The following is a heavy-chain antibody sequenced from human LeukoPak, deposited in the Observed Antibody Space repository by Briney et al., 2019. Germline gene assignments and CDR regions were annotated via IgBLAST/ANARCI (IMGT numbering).Heavy chain of an antibody. D-gene: IGHD4-17*01. CDR3: ARGHTTVTKDLDY. Sequence: SETLSLTCAVYGGSFSGYYWSWIRQPPGKGLEWIGEINHSGSTNYNPSLKSRVTISVVTSKNQFSLKLSSVTAADTAVYYCARGHTTVTKDLDYWGQGTLVTVSS. J-gene: IGHJ4*02. V-gene: IGHV4-34*01. CDR1: GGSFSGYY. CDR2: INHSGST.